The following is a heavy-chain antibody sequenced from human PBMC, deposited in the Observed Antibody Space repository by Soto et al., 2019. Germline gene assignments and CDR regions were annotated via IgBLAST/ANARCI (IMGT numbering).Heavy chain of an antibody. Sequence: SETLSLTCTVSGGSISSYYWSWIRQPPGKGLEWIGYIYYSGSTNYNPSLKSRVTISVDTSKNQFSLKLSSVTAADTAVYYCARGDIVVVPGPYYYYYMXVWGKGTTVTVSS. D-gene: IGHD2-2*01. CDR1: GGSISSYY. J-gene: IGHJ6*03. CDR3: ARGDIVVVPGPYYYYYMXV. CDR2: IYYSGST. V-gene: IGHV4-59*01.